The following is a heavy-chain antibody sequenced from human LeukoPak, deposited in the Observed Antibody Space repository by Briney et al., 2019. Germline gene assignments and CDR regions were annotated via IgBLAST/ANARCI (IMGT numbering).Heavy chain of an antibody. V-gene: IGHV3-30*04. D-gene: IGHD6-19*01. CDR1: GFTFSTYA. Sequence: GGSLRLSCAASGFTFSTYAIHWVRQAPGKGLEWVAAISYDGSNKNYADSVKGRFTISRGNSKNTLYLQMNSLRAEDTAVYYCARGVRIAVAGYIDYWGQGTLVTVSS. J-gene: IGHJ4*02. CDR3: ARGVRIAVAGYIDY. CDR2: ISYDGSNK.